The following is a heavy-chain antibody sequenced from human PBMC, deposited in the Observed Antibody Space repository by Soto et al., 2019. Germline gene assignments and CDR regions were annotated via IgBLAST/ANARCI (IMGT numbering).Heavy chain of an antibody. CDR3: ARLDYSSGYYPYDY. Sequence: SETLSLTCTVSGGSISSSSYYWGWIRQPPGKGLEWIGSIYYSGSTYYNPSLKSRVTISVDTSKNQFSLKLSSVTAADTAVYYCARLDYSSGYYPYDYWGQGTLVTVS. D-gene: IGHD3-22*01. CDR2: IYYSGST. J-gene: IGHJ4*02. V-gene: IGHV4-39*01. CDR1: GGSISSSSYY.